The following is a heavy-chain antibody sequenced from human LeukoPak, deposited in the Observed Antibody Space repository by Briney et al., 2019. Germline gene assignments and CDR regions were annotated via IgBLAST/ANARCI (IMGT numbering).Heavy chain of an antibody. CDR3: AAPGGAAAEIRVTDYFDY. V-gene: IGHV3-9*01. Sequence: PGGSLRLSCAASGFTFDDYAMHWVRQAPGKGLEWVSGISWNSGSIGYADSVKGRFTISRDNAKNSLYLQMNSLRAEDTAVYYCAAPGGAAAEIRVTDYFDYWGQGTLVTVSS. CDR1: GFTFDDYA. D-gene: IGHD6-13*01. J-gene: IGHJ4*02. CDR2: ISWNSGSI.